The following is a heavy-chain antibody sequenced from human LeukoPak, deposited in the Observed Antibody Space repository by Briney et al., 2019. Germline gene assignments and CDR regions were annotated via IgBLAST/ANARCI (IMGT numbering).Heavy chain of an antibody. J-gene: IGHJ6*02. CDR2: ISYDGSNK. CDR3: ARDLGVYVSDYGMDV. D-gene: IGHD3-16*01. CDR1: GFTFSSYG. Sequence: PGGSLRLSCAASGFTFSSYGMHWVRQAPGKGLEWVAVISYDGSNKYYADSVKGRFTISRDNSKNTLYLQMNSLRAEDTAVYYCARDLGVYVSDYGMDVWGQGTTVTVSS. V-gene: IGHV3-30*03.